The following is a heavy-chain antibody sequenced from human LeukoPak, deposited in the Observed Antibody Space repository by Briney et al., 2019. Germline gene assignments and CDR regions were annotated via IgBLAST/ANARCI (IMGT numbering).Heavy chain of an antibody. CDR2: IKQDGSEK. V-gene: IGHV3-7*01. CDR3: ARNAPGIAVAAVDAFDI. Sequence: GGSLRLSCAASGFTFSSYWMSWVRQAPGKGLEWVANIKQDGSEKYYGDSVKGRFTISRDNAKNSLYLQMNSLRAEDTAVYYCARNAPGIAVAAVDAFDIWGQGTMVTVSS. D-gene: IGHD6-19*01. CDR1: GFTFSSYW. J-gene: IGHJ3*02.